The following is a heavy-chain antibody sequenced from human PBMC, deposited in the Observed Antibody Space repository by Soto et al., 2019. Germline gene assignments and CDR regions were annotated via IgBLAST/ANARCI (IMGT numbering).Heavy chain of an antibody. J-gene: IGHJ4*02. CDR2: IKPDGSQK. D-gene: IGHD2-2*01. Sequence: SGFTFSSYWMSWVRQAPGKGLEWVANIKPDGSQKYYADSVKGRFTISRDNSKNTLYLQMNSLRAEDTAVYYCARDIDVLVPAAPGYWGQGTLVTVSS. CDR1: GFTFSSYW. CDR3: ARDIDVLVPAAPGY. V-gene: IGHV3-7*01.